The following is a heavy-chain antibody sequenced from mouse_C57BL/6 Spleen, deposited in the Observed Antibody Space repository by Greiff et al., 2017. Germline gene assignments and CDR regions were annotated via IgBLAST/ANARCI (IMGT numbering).Heavy chain of an antibody. CDR3: ARSEVYDCDLYAMCY. CDR1: GYTFTDHT. V-gene: IGHV1-78*01. CDR2: IYPGDGST. Sequence: QVQLQQSDAELVKPGASVKISCTVSGYTFTDHTIHWMKQRPEQGLEWIGYIYPGDGSTKYNEKFKGKATLTADKSSSTAYMQLNSLTSEDSAVYYSARSEVYDCDLYAMCYWGQGTSVTASS. J-gene: IGHJ4*01. D-gene: IGHD2-3*01.